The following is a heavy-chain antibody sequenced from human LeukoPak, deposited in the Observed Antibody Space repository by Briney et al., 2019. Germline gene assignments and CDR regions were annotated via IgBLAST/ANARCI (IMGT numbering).Heavy chain of an antibody. Sequence: SETLSLTCTVSGGSISSSSYYWGWIRQPPGKGLEWIGSIYYSGSTYHNPSLKSRVTISVDASKNQFSLKLSSVTAADTAVYYCARRRLQPDYDYWGQGTLVTVSS. CDR1: GGSISSSSYY. CDR2: IYYSGST. V-gene: IGHV4-39*01. CDR3: ARRRLQPDYDY. J-gene: IGHJ4*02. D-gene: IGHD5-24*01.